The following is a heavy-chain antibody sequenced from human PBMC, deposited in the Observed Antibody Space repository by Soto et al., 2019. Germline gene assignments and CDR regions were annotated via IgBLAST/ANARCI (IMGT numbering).Heavy chain of an antibody. Sequence: GGCLRLSCAASGFSFSSYAMHWVRQAPGKGLEWVAVISYDGSNKYYADSVKGRFTISRDNSKNTLYLQMNSLRAEDTAVYYCAKNSGVDAFDIWGQGTMVTVSS. CDR3: AKNSGVDAFDI. V-gene: IGHV3-30-3*02. CDR2: ISYDGSNK. J-gene: IGHJ3*02. CDR1: GFSFSSYA.